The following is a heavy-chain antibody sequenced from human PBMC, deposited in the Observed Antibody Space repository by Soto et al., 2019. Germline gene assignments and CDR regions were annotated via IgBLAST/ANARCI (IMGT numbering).Heavy chain of an antibody. CDR1: GGTFSSYA. V-gene: IGHV1-69*12. Sequence: QVQLVQSGAEVKKPGSSVKVSCKASGGTFSSYAISWVRQAHGQGLEWMGGIIPIFGTANYAQKFQGRVTITADESTSTAYMELSHLRSEDTAVYYCANTIAARPPCFDPWGQGTLVKASS. CDR2: IIPIFGTA. J-gene: IGHJ5*02. D-gene: IGHD6-6*01. CDR3: ANTIAARPPCFDP.